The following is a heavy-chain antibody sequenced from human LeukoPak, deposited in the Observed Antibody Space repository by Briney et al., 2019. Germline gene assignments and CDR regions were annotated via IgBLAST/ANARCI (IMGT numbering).Heavy chain of an antibody. CDR3: AKWGDYDILTGYYVPDY. J-gene: IGHJ4*02. Sequence: GGSLRLSCADSGFTFSSRAMTWVRQAPGKGLEWASSISGSGRTTHYADSVKGRFTSSRDNSKNTLYLQVNSLRAEDTAVYYCAKWGDYDILTGYYVPDYWGQGTLVTVSS. CDR1: GFTFSSRA. V-gene: IGHV3-23*01. D-gene: IGHD3-9*01. CDR2: ISGSGRTT.